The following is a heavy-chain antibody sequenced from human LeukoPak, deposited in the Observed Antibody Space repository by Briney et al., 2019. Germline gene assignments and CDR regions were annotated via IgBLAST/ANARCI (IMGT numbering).Heavy chain of an antibody. J-gene: IGHJ4*02. Sequence: PGGSLRLSCAASGFTFSHYWMHWVRQVPGKGLVWVSHINNDGSSTTYADSVKGRFTISRDNSKNTLYLQMNSLRAEDTAVYYCAKGNLWFGDSAPWDYFDYWGQGTLVTVSS. CDR1: GFTFSHYW. V-gene: IGHV3-74*01. D-gene: IGHD3-10*01. CDR2: INNDGSST. CDR3: AKGNLWFGDSAPWDYFDY.